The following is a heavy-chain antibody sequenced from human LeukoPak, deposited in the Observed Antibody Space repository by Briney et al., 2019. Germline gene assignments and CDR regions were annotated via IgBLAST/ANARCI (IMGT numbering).Heavy chain of an antibody. V-gene: IGHV4-59*01. J-gene: IGHJ4*02. CDR1: GDSISSYY. Sequence: SETLSLTCTVSGDSISSYYWTWIRQPPGKRLEWIGYIYYSGSTNYNPSRKSRVTISVDTSKNQFSLKLRSVTAADTAVYYCARAPYGGYGSFDYWGQGTLVTVSS. CDR2: IYYSGST. CDR3: ARAPYGGYGSFDY. D-gene: IGHD5-12*01.